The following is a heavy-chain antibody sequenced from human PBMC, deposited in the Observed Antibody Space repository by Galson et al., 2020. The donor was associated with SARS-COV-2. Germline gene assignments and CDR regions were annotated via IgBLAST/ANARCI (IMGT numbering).Heavy chain of an antibody. CDR1: GYTFTSYY. CDR2: FDPEDGET. J-gene: IGHJ5*02. V-gene: IGHV1-24*01. Sequence: ASVKVSCKASGYTFTSYYIHWVRQAPGQGLEWMGGFDPEDGETIYAQKFQGRVTMTEDTSTDTAYMELSSLRSEDTAVYYCATTTAMAKRNWFDPWGQGTLVTVSS. CDR3: ATTTAMAKRNWFDP. D-gene: IGHD5-18*01.